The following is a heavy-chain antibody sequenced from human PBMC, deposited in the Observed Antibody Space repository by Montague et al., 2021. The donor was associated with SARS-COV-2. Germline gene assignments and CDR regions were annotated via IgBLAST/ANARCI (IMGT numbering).Heavy chain of an antibody. J-gene: IGHJ5*02. D-gene: IGHD3-9*01. CDR3: ARDHYDILTGYYNWFDP. Sequence: PALVKPTQTLTLTCTFSGFSLSTSGLCVSWIRQPPGKALEWLARIDWDDYKYYSTSLKTRLTISKDTSKNQVVLTMTNMDPVDTATYYCARDHYDILTGYYNWFDPWGQGTLVTVSS. V-gene: IGHV2-70*11. CDR2: IDWDDYK. CDR1: GFSLSTSGLC.